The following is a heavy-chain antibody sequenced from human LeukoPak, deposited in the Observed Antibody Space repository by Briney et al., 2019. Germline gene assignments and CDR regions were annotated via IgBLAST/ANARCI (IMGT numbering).Heavy chain of an antibody. J-gene: IGHJ5*02. D-gene: IGHD3-10*01. Sequence: ASVKVSCKVSGYTLTELSMHWVRQAPGRGLEWMGGFDPEDGETIYAQKFQGRVTMTEDTSTDTAYMELRSLRSDDTAVYYCATGYYYGSGSYYKTGHLTWGQGTLVTVSS. V-gene: IGHV1-24*01. CDR3: ATGYYYGSGSYYKTGHLT. CDR1: GYTLTELS. CDR2: FDPEDGET.